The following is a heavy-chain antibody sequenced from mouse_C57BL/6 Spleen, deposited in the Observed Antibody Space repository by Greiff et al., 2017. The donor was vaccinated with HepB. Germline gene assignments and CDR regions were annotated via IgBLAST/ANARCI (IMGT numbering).Heavy chain of an antibody. V-gene: IGHV14-4*01. CDR1: GFNIKDDY. J-gene: IGHJ3*01. D-gene: IGHD2-1*01. CDR2: IDPENGDT. CDR3: TLYGNSFAY. Sequence: EVQLQQSGAELVRPGASVKLSCTASGFNIKDDYMHWVKQRPEQGLEWIGWIDPENGDTEYASKFQGKATITADTSSNTAYLQLSSLTSEDTAVYYCTLYGNSFAYWGQGTLVTVSA.